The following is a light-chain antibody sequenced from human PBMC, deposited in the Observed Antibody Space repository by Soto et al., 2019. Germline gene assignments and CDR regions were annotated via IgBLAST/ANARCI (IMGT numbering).Light chain of an antibody. J-gene: IGKJ2*01. CDR2: GTS. CDR1: QSVSTTH. CDR3: QQYGSSPPYT. V-gene: IGKV3-20*01. Sequence: VLTQSPGTLSLSPGDRATLSCRASQSVSTTHLAWYQQKPGLAPRLLIFGTSSRATGIPDRFSGSGSGTDFTLTISRLEPEDFAVYYCQQYGSSPPYTFGQGTELEIK.